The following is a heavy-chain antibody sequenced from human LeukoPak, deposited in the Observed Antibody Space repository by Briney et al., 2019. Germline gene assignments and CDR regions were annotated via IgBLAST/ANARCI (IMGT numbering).Heavy chain of an antibody. CDR3: AKPPVTTYYYYYGMDV. Sequence: GGSLRLSCAASGFTFSSYSMNWVRQAPGKGLEWVSSISSSSSYIYYADSVKGRFTISRDNSKNTLYLQMNSLRAEDTAVYYCAKPPVTTYYYYYGMDVWGQGTTVTVSS. D-gene: IGHD4-17*01. J-gene: IGHJ6*02. CDR1: GFTFSSYS. CDR2: ISSSSSYI. V-gene: IGHV3-21*04.